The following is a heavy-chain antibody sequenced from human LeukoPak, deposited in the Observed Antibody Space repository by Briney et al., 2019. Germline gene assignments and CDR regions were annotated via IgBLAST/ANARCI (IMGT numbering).Heavy chain of an antibody. CDR1: GFTFNSYA. D-gene: IGHD3-10*01. V-gene: IGHV3-23*01. CDR3: AKAMVRGAPYYFDY. Sequence: QAGGSLRLSCVASGFTFNSYAMSWVRQAPGKGLEWVSAISGSGGSTYYADSVKGRFTISRDNSKNTLYLQMNSLRAEDTAVYYCAKAMVRGAPYYFDYWGQGTLVTVSS. CDR2: ISGSGGST. J-gene: IGHJ4*02.